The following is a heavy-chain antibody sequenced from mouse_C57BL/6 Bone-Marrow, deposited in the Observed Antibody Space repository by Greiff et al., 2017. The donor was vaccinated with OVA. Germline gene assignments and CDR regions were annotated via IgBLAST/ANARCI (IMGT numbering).Heavy chain of an antibody. CDR1: GFSLTSYG. CDR3: ASDLDYDGRFAY. CDR2: IWGVGST. Sequence: VQVVDSGPGLVAPSQSLSITCTVSGFSLTSYGVDWVRQSPGKGLEWLGVIWGVGSTNYNSALKSRLSISKDNSKSQVFLKMNSLQTDDTAMYYCASDLDYDGRFAYWGQGTLVTVSA. V-gene: IGHV2-6*01. J-gene: IGHJ3*01. D-gene: IGHD2-4*01.